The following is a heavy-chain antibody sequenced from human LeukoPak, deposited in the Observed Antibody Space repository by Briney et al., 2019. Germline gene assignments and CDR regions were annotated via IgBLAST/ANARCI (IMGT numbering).Heavy chain of an antibody. CDR1: GFTFSSYA. D-gene: IGHD3-10*01. V-gene: IGHV3-30-3*01. Sequence: GGSLRLSCAASGFTFSSYAMHWVRQAPGKGLEWVAVISYDGSNKYYADSVKGRFTISRDNSKNTLYLQMNSLRAEDTAVYYCARDRGCDYWGQGTLVTVSS. CDR3: ARDRGCDY. CDR2: ISYDGSNK. J-gene: IGHJ4*02.